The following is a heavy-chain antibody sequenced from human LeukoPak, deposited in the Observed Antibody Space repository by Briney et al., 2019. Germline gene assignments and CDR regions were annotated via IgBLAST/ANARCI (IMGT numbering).Heavy chain of an antibody. CDR3: ARGRIGADA. D-gene: IGHD1-26*01. J-gene: IGHJ4*02. CDR1: GFTFSSYG. CDR2: ISSSSSTI. Sequence: GGSLRLSCAASGFTFSSYGMTWVRQAPGKGLEWVSYISSSSSTIYYADSVKGRFTISRDNSKNTLYLQMNSLRAEDTAVYYCARGRIGADAWGQGTLVTVSS. V-gene: IGHV3-48*01.